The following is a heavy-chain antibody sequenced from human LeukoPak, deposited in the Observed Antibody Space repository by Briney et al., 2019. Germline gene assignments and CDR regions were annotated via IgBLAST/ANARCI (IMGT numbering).Heavy chain of an antibody. CDR1: GFTFSNYA. CDR2: TSYDGSHK. D-gene: IGHD6-19*01. J-gene: IGHJ6*03. Sequence: PGGSLRLSCAASGFTFSNYAFRWVRQAPGKGLGWVALTSYDGSHKYYADSVKGRFTISRDNSKNTLYLQMNSLRAEDRAVYFCARVHSSDWNAYFYYLDVWGEGTTVTVSS. CDR3: ARVHSSDWNAYFYYLDV. V-gene: IGHV3-30*04.